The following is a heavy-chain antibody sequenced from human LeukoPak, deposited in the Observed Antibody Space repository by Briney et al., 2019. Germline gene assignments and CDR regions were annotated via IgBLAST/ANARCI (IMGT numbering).Heavy chain of an antibody. CDR2: IRGSGRIA. J-gene: IGHJ6*03. V-gene: IGHV3-23*01. D-gene: IGHD4-17*01. CDR1: GSTFSSYA. Sequence: GGSLRLSCAASGSTFSSYAMSWVRQAPGKGLEWVSGIRGSGRIANLADSVQGRFTISRDNSKNTLYLQMNSLRAEDSAIYYCAKRATVTTTYNYYYMDVWGKGTTVIVSS. CDR3: AKRATVTTTYNYYYMDV.